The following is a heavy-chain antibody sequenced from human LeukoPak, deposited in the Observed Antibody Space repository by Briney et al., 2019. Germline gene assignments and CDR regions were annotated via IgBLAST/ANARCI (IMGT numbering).Heavy chain of an antibody. CDR1: GFTFSSYS. V-gene: IGHV3-48*01. CDR2: ISSSSSTI. J-gene: IGHJ3*02. Sequence: GGSLRLSCAASGFTFSSYSMNWVRQAPGKGLEWVSYISSSSSTIYYADSVKGRFTISRDNAKNSPYLQMNSLRAEDTAVYYCARGRWGDDAFDIWGQGTMVTVSS. D-gene: IGHD3-16*01. CDR3: ARGRWGDDAFDI.